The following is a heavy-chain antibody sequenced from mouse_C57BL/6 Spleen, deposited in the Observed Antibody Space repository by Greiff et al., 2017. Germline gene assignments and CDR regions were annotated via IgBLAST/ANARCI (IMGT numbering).Heavy chain of an antibody. V-gene: IGHV1-42*01. CDR1: GYSFTGYY. CDR2: INPSTGGT. CDR3: AISLRYFDY. D-gene: IGHD1-1*01. J-gene: IGHJ2*01. Sequence: VQLQQSGPELVKPGASVKISCKASGYSFTGYYMNWVKQSPEKSLEWIGEINPSTGGTTYNQKFKAKAILIVDKSSSTAYLQLKSLTSEDSAVYYCAISLRYFDYWGQGTTLTVSS.